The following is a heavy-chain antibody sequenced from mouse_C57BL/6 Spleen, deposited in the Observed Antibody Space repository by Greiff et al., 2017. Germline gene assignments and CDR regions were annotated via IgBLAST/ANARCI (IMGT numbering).Heavy chain of an antibody. CDR3: ARSGYYYGSSLYYAMDY. CDR1: GYTFTSYW. D-gene: IGHD1-1*01. J-gene: IGHJ4*01. Sequence: QVQLQQPGAELVKPGASVKMSCKASGYTFTSYWITWVKQRPGQGLEWIGDIYPGSGSTNYNEKFKSKATLTVDTSSSSAYMQLSSLTSEDSAVYYCARSGYYYGSSLYYAMDYWGQGTSVTVSS. V-gene: IGHV1-55*01. CDR2: IYPGSGST.